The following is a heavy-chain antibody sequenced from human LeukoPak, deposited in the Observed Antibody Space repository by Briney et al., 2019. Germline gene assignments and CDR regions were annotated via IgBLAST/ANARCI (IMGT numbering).Heavy chain of an antibody. V-gene: IGHV7-4-1*02. D-gene: IGHD3-3*02. CDR1: GYTFTSYG. CDR2: INTNTGNP. J-gene: IGHJ2*01. Sequence: GASVKVSCKASGYTFTSYGISWVRQAPGQGLQWMGWINTNTGNPTFAQGFTGRFVFSLDTSVSTAYLQISSLEAADTAVYYCARGINWYFDLWGRGTLVTVSS. CDR3: ARGINWYFDL.